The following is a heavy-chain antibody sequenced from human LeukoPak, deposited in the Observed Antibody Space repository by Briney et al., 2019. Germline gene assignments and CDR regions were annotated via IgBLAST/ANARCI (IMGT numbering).Heavy chain of an antibody. J-gene: IGHJ4*02. V-gene: IGHV4-34*01. D-gene: IGHD3-16*02. CDR2: INHSGST. CDR1: GGSFSGYY. CDR3: ARDRGYDYVWGSYRPFDY. Sequence: NTSETLSLTCAVYGGSFSGYYWSWIRQPPGKGLEWLGEINHSGSTNYNPSLKSRVTISVDTSKNQFSLKLSSVTAADTAVYYCARDRGYDYVWGSYRPFDYWGQGTLVTVSS.